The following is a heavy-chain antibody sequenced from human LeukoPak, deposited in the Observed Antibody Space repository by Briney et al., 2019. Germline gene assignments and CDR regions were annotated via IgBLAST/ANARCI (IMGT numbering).Heavy chain of an antibody. J-gene: IGHJ5*02. CDR3: ARDHNNWNYGVIDL. CDR2: LSGNTPTI. D-gene: IGHD1-7*01. Sequence: GGSLSLSCAASGFRFSDYYMSWIRQVPGRGLEWLAYLSGNTPTIYYADSVKGRFTISRDNDKNSLYLHMNSLRAEDTAMYYCARDHNNWNYGVIDLWGQGTLVSVSS. CDR1: GFRFSDYY. V-gene: IGHV3-11*04.